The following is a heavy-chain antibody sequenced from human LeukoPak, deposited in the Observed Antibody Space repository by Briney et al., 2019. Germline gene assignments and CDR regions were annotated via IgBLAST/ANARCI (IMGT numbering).Heavy chain of an antibody. J-gene: IGHJ2*01. CDR3: ARPAKYYYDSRGRRYFDL. CDR1: GGSISSSNW. Sequence: SETLSLTCAVSGGSISSSNWWNWVRQPPGKGLEWIGEIYHSGSTNYNPSLKSRVTISVDTSKNQFSLKLSSVTAADTAVYYCARPAKYYYDSRGRRYFDLWGRGTLVTVSS. CDR2: IYHSGST. D-gene: IGHD3-22*01. V-gene: IGHV4-4*02.